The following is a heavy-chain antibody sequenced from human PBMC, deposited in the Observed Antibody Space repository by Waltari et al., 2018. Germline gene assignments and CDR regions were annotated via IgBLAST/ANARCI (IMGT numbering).Heavy chain of an antibody. CDR3: ARGVEIDAFDI. D-gene: IGHD2-15*01. J-gene: IGHJ3*02. V-gene: IGHV3-53*02. Sequence: EVQLVETGGGLIQPGGSLRLSCAASGFTVSSNYMSWVRQAPGKGLEWGSVIYSGGSTYYADSVKGRFTISRDNSKNTLYLQMNSLRAEDTAVYYCARGVEIDAFDIWGQGTMVTVSS. CDR2: IYSGGST. CDR1: GFTVSSNY.